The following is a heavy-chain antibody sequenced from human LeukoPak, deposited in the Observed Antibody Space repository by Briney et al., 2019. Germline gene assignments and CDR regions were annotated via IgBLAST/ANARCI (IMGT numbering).Heavy chain of an antibody. Sequence: PSETLSLTCAVYGGSFSGYYWSWIRQPPGKGLEWIGEINHSGSTNYNPSLKSRVTISVDTSKNQFSLKLSSVTAADTAVYYCARGLNYYDSSGLGYWGQGTLVTVSS. CDR2: INHSGST. V-gene: IGHV4-34*01. CDR1: GGSFSGYY. J-gene: IGHJ4*02. CDR3: ARGLNYYDSSGLGY. D-gene: IGHD3-22*01.